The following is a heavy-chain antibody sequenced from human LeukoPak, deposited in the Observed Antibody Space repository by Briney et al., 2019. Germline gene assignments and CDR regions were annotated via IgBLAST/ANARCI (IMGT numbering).Heavy chain of an antibody. D-gene: IGHD3-10*01. J-gene: IGHJ3*02. Sequence: GESLKISCKGSVYSFSTYWIGWVRQMPGKGLEWMGIIYPSDSDARYSPSFQGQVTISADKSIDTAYLQWSSLKASDTAMYYCARDGPMVRGAVEDAFDIWGQGTMVTVSS. CDR2: IYPSDSDA. V-gene: IGHV5-51*01. CDR1: VYSFSTYW. CDR3: ARDGPMVRGAVEDAFDI.